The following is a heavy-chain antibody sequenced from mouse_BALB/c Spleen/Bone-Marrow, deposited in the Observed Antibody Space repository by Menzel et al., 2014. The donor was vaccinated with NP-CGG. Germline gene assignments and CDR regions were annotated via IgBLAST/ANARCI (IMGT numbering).Heavy chain of an antibody. Sequence: QVQLQQSGAELVRPGTSVKVSCKASGYAFTNYFIEWVKQRPGQGLEWIGLIDPGSGGTNYNERFKGKATLTADKSSSTAYMQLSSLTSDDSAVHFCAREGYDNDGGRSMDYWGQGTSVTVSS. CDR1: GYAFTNYF. D-gene: IGHD2-4*01. V-gene: IGHV1-54*01. CDR2: IDPGSGGT. CDR3: AREGYDNDGGRSMDY. J-gene: IGHJ4*01.